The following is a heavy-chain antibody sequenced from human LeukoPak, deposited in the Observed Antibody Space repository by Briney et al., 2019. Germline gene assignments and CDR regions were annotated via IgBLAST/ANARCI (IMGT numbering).Heavy chain of an antibody. CDR2: ISWNSGKI. CDR3: AKDMVSNYDFHYMDV. Sequence: GRSLRLSCAASGFTFGDYAMHWVRQAPGKGLEWVSGISWNSGKIGYGDSVKGRFTISRDNAKNSLYLQMNSLRAEDTALYYCAKDMVSNYDFHYMDVWGKGTTVTVSS. CDR1: GFTFGDYA. J-gene: IGHJ6*03. V-gene: IGHV3-9*01. D-gene: IGHD4-11*01.